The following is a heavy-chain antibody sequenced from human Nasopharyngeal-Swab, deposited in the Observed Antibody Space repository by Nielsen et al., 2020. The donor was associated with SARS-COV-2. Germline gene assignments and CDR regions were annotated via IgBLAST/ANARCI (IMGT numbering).Heavy chain of an antibody. Sequence: GGSLRLSCAASGFTFDDYTMHWVRQPPGKGLEWVSGISWNSRSIGYADSVKGRFTISRGNAKNSLYLQMNSLRAEDTALYYCAKDPYGSGTWDGWGQGTLVTVSS. CDR2: ISWNSRSI. CDR3: AKDPYGSGTWDG. D-gene: IGHD3-10*01. CDR1: GFTFDDYT. J-gene: IGHJ4*02. V-gene: IGHV3-9*01.